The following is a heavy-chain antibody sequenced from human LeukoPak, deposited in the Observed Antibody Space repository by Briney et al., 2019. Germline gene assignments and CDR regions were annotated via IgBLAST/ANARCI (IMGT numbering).Heavy chain of an antibody. CDR3: ARENLGSGSYHYYFDY. D-gene: IGHD3-10*01. V-gene: IGHV3-48*01. Sequence: GGSLRLSCAASGFTFSSYSMNWVRQAPGKGLEWVSHISSSSSTIYYADSVKGRFTISRDNAKNSLYLQMNSLRAEDTAVYYCARENLGSGSYHYYFDYWGQGTLVTVSS. CDR2: ISSSSSTI. CDR1: GFTFSSYS. J-gene: IGHJ4*02.